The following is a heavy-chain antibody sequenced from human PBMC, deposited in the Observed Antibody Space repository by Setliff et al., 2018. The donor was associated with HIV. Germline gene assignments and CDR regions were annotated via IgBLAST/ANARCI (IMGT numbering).Heavy chain of an antibody. CDR3: ARGHPVGLRRQPPRFGY. Sequence: RGESLKISCKGSGYSFTSYWIGWVRQMPGKGLEWMGIIYPGDSDTRYSPSFQGRFTISRDNAKNTLYLQMNSLRADDTAVYYCARGHPVGLRRQPPRFGYWGQGTLVTVSS. CDR1: GYSFTSYW. J-gene: IGHJ4*02. D-gene: IGHD1-1*01. V-gene: IGHV5-51*01. CDR2: IYPGDSDT.